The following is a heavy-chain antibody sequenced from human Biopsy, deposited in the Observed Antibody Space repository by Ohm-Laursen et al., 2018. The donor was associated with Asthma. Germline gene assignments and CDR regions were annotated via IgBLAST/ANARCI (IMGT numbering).Heavy chain of an antibody. D-gene: IGHD3-10*01. CDR3: ARAVDYSHYYGIDV. Sequence: SVKVSCKPSGYTFNSAGITWVRQAPGQGLDWMGWISVYNGNTKVAQKLQDRVTMITDTSTSTAYMELRSLRSDDTAVYFCARAVDYSHYYGIDVWGQGTTVTVS. CDR1: GYTFNSAG. V-gene: IGHV1-18*01. CDR2: ISVYNGNT. J-gene: IGHJ6*02.